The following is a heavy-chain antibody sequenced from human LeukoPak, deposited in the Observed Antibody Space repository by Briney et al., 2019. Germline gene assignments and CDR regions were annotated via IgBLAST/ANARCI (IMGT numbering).Heavy chain of an antibody. V-gene: IGHV4-39*01. CDR3: ARRRVGPRLPRGYYFDY. D-gene: IGHD2-21*02. CDR1: GNSISTSKSY. J-gene: IGHJ4*02. Sequence: SDTLSLTCTVSGNSISTSKSYWGWIRQPPLTGLEWIGSIYFSGNTYYNASLKSRVTISVDTSKNQFSLTLTSVTAADTAVYYCARRRVGPRLPRGYYFDYWGQGTLVTVSS. CDR2: IYFSGNT.